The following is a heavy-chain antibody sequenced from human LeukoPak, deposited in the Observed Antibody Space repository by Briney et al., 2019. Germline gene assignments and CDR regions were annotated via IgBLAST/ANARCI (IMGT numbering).Heavy chain of an antibody. CDR1: GFTFSSYA. CDR3: ARGRYYYDSSVQNWFDP. J-gene: IGHJ5*02. D-gene: IGHD3-22*01. Sequence: GGSLRLSCAASGFTFSSYALSWVRQAPGKGLEWVSAISGSGGSTYYADSVKGRFTISRDNSKNTLYLQMNSLRAEDTAVYYCARGRYYYDSSVQNWFDPWGQGTLVTVSS. CDR2: ISGSGGST. V-gene: IGHV3-23*01.